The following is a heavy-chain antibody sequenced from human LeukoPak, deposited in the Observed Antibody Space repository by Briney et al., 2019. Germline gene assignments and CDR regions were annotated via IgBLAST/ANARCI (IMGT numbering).Heavy chain of an antibody. CDR3: ARDRYSSGYYLDY. CDR1: GFTFSSYS. D-gene: IGHD3-22*01. V-gene: IGHV3-21*01. Sequence: GGSLRLSCAASGFTFSSYSMNWVRQAPGKGLEWVSSISSSSYIYYADSVKGRFTISRDNAKNSLYLQMNSLRAEDTAVYYCARDRYSSGYYLDYWGQGTLVTVSS. J-gene: IGHJ4*02. CDR2: ISSSSYI.